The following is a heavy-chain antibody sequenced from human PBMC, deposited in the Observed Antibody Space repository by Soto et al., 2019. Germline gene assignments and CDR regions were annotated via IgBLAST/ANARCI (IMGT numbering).Heavy chain of an antibody. D-gene: IGHD6-13*01. CDR1: CFTFSSYA. CDR2: IPYDGSTK. V-gene: IGHV3-30-3*01. Sequence: GGSLRLSCAACCFTFSSYAMHWVRPAPGKGLEWVAVIPYDGSTKYSADSEKGRFTISRDNSKNTLYLQTNSLRAEDTAVYYCARDSRAAFSPTPDYWGQGTLVTVSS. J-gene: IGHJ4*02. CDR3: ARDSRAAFSPTPDY.